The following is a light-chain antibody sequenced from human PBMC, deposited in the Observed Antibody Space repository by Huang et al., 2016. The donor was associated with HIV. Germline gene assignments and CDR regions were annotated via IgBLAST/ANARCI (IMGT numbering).Light chain of an antibody. CDR2: DAS. Sequence: EIVLTQSPASLSVFLGDTVTLSCRASQNVKNYLGWYQQKPGQAPRLLIYDASTRPAVIPDRFSAGGSGTDFTLTINSLETEDFAIYFCQQRADRVTFGGGTRIE. J-gene: IGKJ4*01. CDR3: QQRADRVT. CDR1: QNVKNY. V-gene: IGKV3-11*01.